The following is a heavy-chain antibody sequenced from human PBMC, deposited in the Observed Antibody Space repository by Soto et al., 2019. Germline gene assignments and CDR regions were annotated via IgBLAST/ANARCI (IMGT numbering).Heavy chain of an antibody. CDR3: ARTKIVLMVYATHPYGMDV. J-gene: IGHJ6*02. CDR1: GYTFTGYY. V-gene: IGHV1-2*02. Sequence: ASVKVSCKAAGYTFTGYYMHWVRQAPGQGLEWMGWINPNSGGTNYAQKFQGRVTMTRDTSISTAYMELSRLRSDDTAVYYCARTKIVLMVYATHPYGMDVWGQGTTVTVSS. D-gene: IGHD2-8*01. CDR2: INPNSGGT.